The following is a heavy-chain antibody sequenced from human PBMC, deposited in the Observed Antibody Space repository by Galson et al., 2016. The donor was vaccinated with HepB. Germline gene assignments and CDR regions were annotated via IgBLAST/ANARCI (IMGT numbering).Heavy chain of an antibody. CDR3: VELSVV. Sequence: SLRLSCAASGFTFSSYGMHWVRQAPGKGLEWVAVIWYDGSNKYYGDSVKGRFTISRDNAKRSLYLQMNSLRAEDTAMYYCVELSVVWGQGTLVTVSS. J-gene: IGHJ4*02. CDR1: GFTFSSYG. CDR2: IWYDGSNK. D-gene: IGHD1-7*01. V-gene: IGHV3-33*03.